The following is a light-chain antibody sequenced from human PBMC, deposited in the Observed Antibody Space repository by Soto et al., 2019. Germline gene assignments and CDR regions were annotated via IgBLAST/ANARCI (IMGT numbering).Light chain of an antibody. CDR1: SSDVGGYNY. V-gene: IGLV2-14*01. Sequence: QSALTQPASVSGSPGQSITISCTGTSSDVGGYNYVSWYQQHPGKAPKLMIYDVSNRPSGVSNRFSGSKSGNTASLTISGRQAEDEDDYYCSSYTSSGTVVFGGGTKVTVL. CDR2: DVS. CDR3: SSYTSSGTVV. J-gene: IGLJ3*02.